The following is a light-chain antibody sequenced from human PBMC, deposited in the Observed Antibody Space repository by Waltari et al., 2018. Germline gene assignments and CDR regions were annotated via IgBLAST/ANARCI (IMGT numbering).Light chain of an antibody. Sequence: DIEMTQSPDSLAVSLGERATIFCRSSQSIIHSSNNQNYLAWYQQKPGHSPKLLMFWASTRESGVPDRFSGSGSGTDFTLTISSLQAEDAAVYFCQQYYNSPPTFGQGTKVEI. J-gene: IGKJ1*01. CDR3: QQYYNSPPT. CDR2: WAS. V-gene: IGKV4-1*01. CDR1: QSIIHSSNNQNY.